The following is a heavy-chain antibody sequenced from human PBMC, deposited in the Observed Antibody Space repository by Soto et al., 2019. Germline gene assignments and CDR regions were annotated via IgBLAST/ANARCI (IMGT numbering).Heavy chain of an antibody. V-gene: IGHV1-69*01. CDR1: GGTFSRYA. CDR2: IIPIFGTA. J-gene: IGHJ3*02. CDR3: ARDPVYVQPPGDAFDI. D-gene: IGHD3-16*01. Sequence: QVQLVQSGAEVKKPGSSVKVSCKASGGTFSRYAISWVRQAPGQGLAWLGGIIPIFGTANYAQKFQGRVTITADESTSTAYMELSSLRSEDTAVYYCARDPVYVQPPGDAFDIWGQGTMVTVSS.